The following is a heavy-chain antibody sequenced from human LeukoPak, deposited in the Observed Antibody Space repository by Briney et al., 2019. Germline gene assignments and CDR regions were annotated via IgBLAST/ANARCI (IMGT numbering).Heavy chain of an antibody. J-gene: IGHJ4*02. CDR1: GGSTSSYY. CDR3: ASWGTYYDFWSGLFH. D-gene: IGHD3-3*01. V-gene: IGHV4-59*06. Sequence: PSETLSLTCTVSGGSTSSYYWNWIRQPPGKGLEWIGYIYYSGSTYYNPSLKSRVTISVDTSKNQFSLKLSSVTAADTAVYYCASWGTYYDFWSGLFHWGQGTLVTVSS. CDR2: IYYSGST.